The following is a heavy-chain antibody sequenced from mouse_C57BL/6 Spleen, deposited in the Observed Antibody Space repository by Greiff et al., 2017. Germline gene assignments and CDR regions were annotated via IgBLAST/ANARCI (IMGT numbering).Heavy chain of an antibody. Sequence: VQLQQPGAELVKPGASVKLSCKASGYTFTSYWMHWVKQRPGQGLEWIGMIHPNSGSTNYNEKFKSKATLTVDNSSSTAYMQLSSLTSADSAVYYWSRSDYDVSWFAYWGQGTLVTVSA. V-gene: IGHV1-64*01. CDR2: IHPNSGST. J-gene: IGHJ3*01. CDR1: GYTFTSYW. D-gene: IGHD2-4*01. CDR3: SRSDYDVSWFAY.